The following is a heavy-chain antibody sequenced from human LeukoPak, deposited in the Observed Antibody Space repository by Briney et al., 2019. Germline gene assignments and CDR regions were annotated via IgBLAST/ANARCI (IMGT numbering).Heavy chain of an antibody. V-gene: IGHV5-51*01. D-gene: IGHD4-17*01. J-gene: IGHJ3*02. CDR1: GYSFATYW. CDR3: ARHRGGDYGLDAFDI. CDR2: IYPGDSDT. Sequence: GESLKISCKGSGYSFATYWIGWVRQMPGKGLEWMGIIYPGDSDTRYSPSFQGHVTISADKSISTAYLQWSSLKASDTAMYYCARHRGGDYGLDAFDIWGQGTMVTVSS.